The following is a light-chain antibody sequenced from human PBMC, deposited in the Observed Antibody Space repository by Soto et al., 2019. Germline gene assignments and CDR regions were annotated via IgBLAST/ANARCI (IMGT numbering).Light chain of an antibody. J-gene: IGKJ2*01. CDR1: QDISNY. CDR2: DAS. Sequence: DIQMSQSPSSLSASVGDRVTITCQASQDISNYLNWSQQKPGKAPKLLIYDASNLETGVPSRFSGSGSGTDFTFTISSLQPEDIATYYCQQYDNLYTFGQGTKLEIK. V-gene: IGKV1-33*01. CDR3: QQYDNLYT.